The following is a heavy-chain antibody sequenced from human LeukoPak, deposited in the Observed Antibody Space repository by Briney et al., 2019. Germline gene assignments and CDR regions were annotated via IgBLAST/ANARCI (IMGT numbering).Heavy chain of an antibody. V-gene: IGHV3-21*01. CDR3: AKAGSWAFDY. Sequence: GGSLRLSCAASGFTFSSYSMNWVRQAPGKGLEWVSSISSRSTYIYHADSVKGRFTISRDNAKNSLFLQMNSLRAEDTAVYYCAKAGSWAFDYWGQGTLVTVSS. J-gene: IGHJ4*02. D-gene: IGHD2-15*01. CDR1: GFTFSSYS. CDR2: ISSRSTYI.